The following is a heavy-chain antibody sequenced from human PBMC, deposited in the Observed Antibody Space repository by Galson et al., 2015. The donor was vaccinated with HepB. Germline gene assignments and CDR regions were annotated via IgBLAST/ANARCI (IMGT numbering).Heavy chain of an antibody. CDR1: GYAFTTYG. J-gene: IGHJ3*02. CDR2: ISAYNGNT. D-gene: IGHD4-17*01. Sequence: SVKVSCKASGYAFTTYGISWVRQAPGQGLEWMGSISAYNGNTNYAQKLQGRVSMTTDTSTSTAYMELRSLRTDDTAVYYCARHYGDYAAFDIWGQGTMVTVSS. V-gene: IGHV1-18*01. CDR3: ARHYGDYAAFDI.